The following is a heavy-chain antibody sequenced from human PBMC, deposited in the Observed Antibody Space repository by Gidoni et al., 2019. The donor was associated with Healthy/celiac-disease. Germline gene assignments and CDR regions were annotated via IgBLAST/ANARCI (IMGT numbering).Heavy chain of an antibody. J-gene: IGHJ6*02. CDR2: INYSGST. CDR3: ARQGGQLVDDYYYGMDV. D-gene: IGHD6-6*01. V-gene: IGHV4-39*01. Sequence: QLPLQESVPGLVKPSETLSLTCPVSCGSITRSSYYWGWIRQPPGKGLEWIGGINYSGSTDYNPSRKSRCTISVDTSKNQFSLKLSSGTAADTAVYYCARQGGQLVDDYYYGMDVWGQGTTVTVSS. CDR1: CGSITRSSYY.